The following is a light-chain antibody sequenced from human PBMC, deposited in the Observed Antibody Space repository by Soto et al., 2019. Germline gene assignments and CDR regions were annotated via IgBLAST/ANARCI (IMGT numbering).Light chain of an antibody. V-gene: IGKV3-15*01. J-gene: IGKJ1*01. CDR3: HQYENWPKT. CDR1: QSISTN. Sequence: EIVMTQSPPTLSVSPGERATLSCRASQSISTNVAWFQQKPGQAPSLLIFRASIRASGFPARFSGSGSGTEFTLTISSLQSEDFAVYFCHQYENWPKTFGQGTKVEI. CDR2: RAS.